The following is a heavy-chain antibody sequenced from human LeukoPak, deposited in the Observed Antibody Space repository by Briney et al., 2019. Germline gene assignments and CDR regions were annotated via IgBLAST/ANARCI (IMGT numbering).Heavy chain of an antibody. J-gene: IGHJ3*02. D-gene: IGHD3-16*02. V-gene: IGHV3-23*01. CDR1: GFTFSSYS. CDR2: ISGSGGST. Sequence: GGSLRLSCAASGFTFSSYSMNWVRQAPGKGLEWVSAISGSGGSTYYADSVKGRFTISRDNSKNTLYLQMNSMRAEDTAVYYCAKDRDDYVWGSYPPGAFDIWGQGTMVTVSS. CDR3: AKDRDDYVWGSYPPGAFDI.